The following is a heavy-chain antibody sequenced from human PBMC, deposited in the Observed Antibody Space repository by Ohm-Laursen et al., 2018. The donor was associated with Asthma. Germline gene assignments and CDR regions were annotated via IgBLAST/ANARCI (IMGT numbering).Heavy chain of an antibody. D-gene: IGHD1-26*01. Sequence: SLRLSCSASGYTFSRYSIHWVRQVPGKGLEWVASISTASTFIYYADSVRGRFTTSRDNAKNSVYLQMNSLIAEDTALYYCARIGAEWELPGREYSLHHWGQGTQVTVSS. J-gene: IGHJ1*01. CDR3: ARIGAEWELPGREYSLHH. CDR2: ISTASTFI. V-gene: IGHV3-21*01. CDR1: GYTFSRYS.